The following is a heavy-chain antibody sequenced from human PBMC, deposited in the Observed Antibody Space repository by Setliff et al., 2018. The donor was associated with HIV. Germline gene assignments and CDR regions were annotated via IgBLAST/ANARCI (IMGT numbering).Heavy chain of an antibody. Sequence: SETLSLTCAVSGYSISSGYYWGWIRQPPGKGLEWIGSIYHSGSTYYNPSLKSRVTISVDTSKNQFSLKLSSVTAADTAVYYCARVSSTYWYSIPRDYYYYMDVWGEGTTVTVSS. D-gene: IGHD2-2*01. J-gene: IGHJ6*03. CDR3: ARVSSTYWYSIPRDYYYYMDV. CDR1: GYSISSGYY. CDR2: IYHSGST. V-gene: IGHV4-38-2*01.